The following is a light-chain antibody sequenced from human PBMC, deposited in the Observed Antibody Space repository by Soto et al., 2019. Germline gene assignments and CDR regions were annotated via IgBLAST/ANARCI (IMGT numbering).Light chain of an antibody. CDR3: QQRSSWPPT. J-gene: IGKJ5*01. CDR2: DAS. Sequence: EILLTQSPATLSLSPVERATLSCRASQSVSSYLAWYQQRPGQAPRLLIYDASNRATGVPARFSGSGSGTDFTLTISSLEPEDFAVYYCQQRSSWPPTFGQGTRREIK. V-gene: IGKV3-11*01. CDR1: QSVSSY.